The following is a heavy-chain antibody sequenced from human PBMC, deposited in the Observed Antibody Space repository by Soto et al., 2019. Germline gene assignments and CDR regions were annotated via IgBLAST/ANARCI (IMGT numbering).Heavy chain of an antibody. CDR1: EFSLSSSD. CDR2: SSFDGTQQ. J-gene: IGHJ4*02. CDR3: ARGGHCSGGSCYDY. V-gene: IGHV3-30*03. D-gene: IGHD2-15*01. Sequence: PGGSLRLSCTASEFSLSSSDMHWVRRAPGKGLEWLAVSSFDGTQQFYGDSVKGRFTVSRDNSNNTLYLEMNSLRTEDTAVYYCARGGHCSGGSCYDYWGQGTQVTVSS.